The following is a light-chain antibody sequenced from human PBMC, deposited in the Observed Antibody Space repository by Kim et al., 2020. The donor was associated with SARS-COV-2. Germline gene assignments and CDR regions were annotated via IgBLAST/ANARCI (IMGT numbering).Light chain of an antibody. CDR1: QRISSS. J-gene: IGKJ1*01. Sequence: ASVGARVTITCRTSQRISSSLTWYQQKPGTAPKLLIYAASGLQSGAPSRFSGSGSGTDFTLTINGLQPEDFSTYFSQQSYTFPRTFGQGTKVDIK. V-gene: IGKV1-39*01. CDR2: AAS. CDR3: QQSYTFPRT.